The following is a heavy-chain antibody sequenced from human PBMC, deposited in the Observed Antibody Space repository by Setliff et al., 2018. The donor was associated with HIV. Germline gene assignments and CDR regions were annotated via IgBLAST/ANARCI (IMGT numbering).Heavy chain of an antibody. CDR3: ARDRFCSRGRCIEPNWFDP. CDR2: IIPVFNTS. Sequence: SVKVSCKASGFKLINDSISWVRQAPGQGLEWMGGIIPVFNTSKYLQKFQGRVTITADESTSTVYMEVGSLMSEDSAVYYCARDRFCSRGRCIEPNWFDPWGQGTLVTVSS. V-gene: IGHV1-69*13. J-gene: IGHJ5*02. D-gene: IGHD2-15*01. CDR1: GFKLINDS.